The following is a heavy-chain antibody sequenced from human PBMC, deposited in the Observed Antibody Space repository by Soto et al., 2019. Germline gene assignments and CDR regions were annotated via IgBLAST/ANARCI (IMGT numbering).Heavy chain of an antibody. D-gene: IGHD2-15*01. V-gene: IGHV4-39*01. CDR3: ARHTPAISISDH. Sequence: QPPGKGLEWIGSIYYSGSTYYNPSLKSRVTISVDTSKNQFSLKLSSVTAADTAVYYCARHTPAISISDHWGQGTLVPVSS. J-gene: IGHJ4*02. CDR2: IYYSGST.